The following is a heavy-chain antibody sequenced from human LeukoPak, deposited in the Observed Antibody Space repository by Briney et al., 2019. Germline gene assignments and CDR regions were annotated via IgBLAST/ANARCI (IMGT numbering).Heavy chain of an antibody. CDR3: AKGIRRGYDSTNGYFQH. Sequence: PGGSLRLSCAASGFTFSSYAMSWVRQAPGKGLEWVSAISGSGGSTYYADSVKGRFTISRDNSKDTLYLQMNSLRAEDTAVYYCAKGIRRGYDSTNGYFQHWGQGTLVTVSS. D-gene: IGHD3-22*01. CDR2: ISGSGGST. J-gene: IGHJ1*01. CDR1: GFTFSSYA. V-gene: IGHV3-23*01.